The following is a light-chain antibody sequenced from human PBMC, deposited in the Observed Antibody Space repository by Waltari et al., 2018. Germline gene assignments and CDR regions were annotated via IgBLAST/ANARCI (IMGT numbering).Light chain of an antibody. J-gene: IGKJ1*01. V-gene: IGKV3-20*01. CDR2: DAS. CDR3: QKYVSLPAT. CDR1: QRVGRS. Sequence: EIVLTQSPGTLSLSPGERATLSCRASQRVGRSLAWYPQKPGQAPRLLIYDASSRAAGIPDRFSGSWSGTDFSLAISRLEPEDFAVYYCQKYVSLPATFGQGTKVEIK.